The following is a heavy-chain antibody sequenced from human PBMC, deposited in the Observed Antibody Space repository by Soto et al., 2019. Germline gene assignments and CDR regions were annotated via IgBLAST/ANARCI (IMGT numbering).Heavy chain of an antibody. CDR1: GFTFSSYA. Sequence: GGSLRLSCAASGFTFSSYAMSWVRQAPGKGLEWVSAISGSGGSTYYADSVKGRFTISSDNSKNTLYLQMHSLSAEDTAMYYCASWGHIVPVSPTDFDHWGEGTLVTVSS. CDR3: ASWGHIVPVSPTDFDH. D-gene: IGHD2-21*01. CDR2: ISGSGGST. J-gene: IGHJ4*02. V-gene: IGHV3-23*01.